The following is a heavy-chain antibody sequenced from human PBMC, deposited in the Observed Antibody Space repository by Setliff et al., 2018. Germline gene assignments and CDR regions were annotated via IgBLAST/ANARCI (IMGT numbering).Heavy chain of an antibody. J-gene: IGHJ3*02. CDR3: ASVIKEQWLVTHDAFDI. Sequence: GGSLRLSCAASGFTFSSYWMSWVRQAPGKGLEWVANIKQDGSEKYYVDSVKGRFTISRDNAKNSLYLQMNSLRAEDTAVYYCASVIKEQWLVTHDAFDIWGQGTMVTVSS. D-gene: IGHD6-19*01. V-gene: IGHV3-7*01. CDR2: IKQDGSEK. CDR1: GFTFSSYW.